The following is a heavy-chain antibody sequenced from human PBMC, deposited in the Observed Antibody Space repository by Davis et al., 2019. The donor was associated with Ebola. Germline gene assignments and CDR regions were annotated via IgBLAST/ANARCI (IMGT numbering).Heavy chain of an antibody. Sequence: PGGSLRLSCAASGFTFSTYGMTWVRQAPGKGLEWVSHINSGGSYISYTDSVKGRFIISRDDAKSTVYLQMNSLRVEDTAVYYCARDNYWKLDYWGQGILVTVSS. CDR1: GFTFSTYG. CDR2: INSGGSYI. D-gene: IGHD4-11*01. J-gene: IGHJ4*02. V-gene: IGHV3-21*05. CDR3: ARDNYWKLDY.